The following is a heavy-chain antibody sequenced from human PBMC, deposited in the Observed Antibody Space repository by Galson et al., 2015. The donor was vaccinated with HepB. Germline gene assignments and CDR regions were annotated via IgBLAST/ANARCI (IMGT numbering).Heavy chain of an antibody. CDR1: GYNFNNYG. D-gene: IGHD4-17*01. CDR2: ISGYNGNT. Sequence: SVKVSCKASGYNFNNYGISWVRQAPGQGLEWMGWISGYNGNTNYEQKLQGRVTMTTDTSTNTGYMELRSLRSGDTAVYYCARESLRLRPIDYWGQGTLVTVSS. V-gene: IGHV1-18*01. CDR3: ARESLRLRPIDY. J-gene: IGHJ4*02.